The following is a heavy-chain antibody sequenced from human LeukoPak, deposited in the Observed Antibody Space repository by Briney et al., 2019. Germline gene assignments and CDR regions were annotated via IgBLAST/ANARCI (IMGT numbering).Heavy chain of an antibody. J-gene: IGHJ5*02. Sequence: ASVKVSCKVSGYTLTELSMHWVRQAPGKGLEWMGGFDPEDGETIYAQKFQGRVTMTEDISTDTAYMELSSLRSEDTAVYYCAIGGITMVRGVIITNWFDPWGQGTLVTVSS. CDR1: GYTLTELS. D-gene: IGHD3-10*01. CDR2: FDPEDGET. V-gene: IGHV1-24*01. CDR3: AIGGITMVRGVIITNWFDP.